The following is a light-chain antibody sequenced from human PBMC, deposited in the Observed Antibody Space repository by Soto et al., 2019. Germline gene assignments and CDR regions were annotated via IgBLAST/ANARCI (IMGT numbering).Light chain of an antibody. CDR2: EVN. CDR1: SSDIGGYNY. Sequence: QSALTQPPSASGSPGQSVAISCTGTSSDIGGYNYVSWYQIHPGKAPKLMIYEVNKRPSGVPDRFSGSKSGNTASLIVSGLQAEDEADYYCSSYAGSNMGVFGGGTKSPS. J-gene: IGLJ2*01. V-gene: IGLV2-8*01. CDR3: SSYAGSNMGV.